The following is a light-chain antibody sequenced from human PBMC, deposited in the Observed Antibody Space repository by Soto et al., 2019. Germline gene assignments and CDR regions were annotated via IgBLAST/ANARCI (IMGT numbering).Light chain of an antibody. Sequence: DIQINQSQYSLSASVGDRVTITCRASQSISSYLNWYQQKPGKAPKLLIYAASSLQSGVPSRFSGSGSGTDFTLTISSLQPEDFATYYCQPSSSILITFCDGTRLEIK. J-gene: IGKJ5*01. CDR2: AAS. V-gene: IGKV1-39*01. CDR1: QSISSY. CDR3: QPSSSILIT.